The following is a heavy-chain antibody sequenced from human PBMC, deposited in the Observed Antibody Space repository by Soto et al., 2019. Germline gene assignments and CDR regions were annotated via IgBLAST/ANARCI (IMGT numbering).Heavy chain of an antibody. CDR3: ARGDGERYDGNGYLGRH. J-gene: IGHJ4*02. Sequence: EVQLVESGGGLVQPGESLTLSCAASGFTFSSYWMHWVRQAPGKGLVWVSRIKSDGSGTYYADSVKGRITISRDNAKNTLYLQMNSLRVEDTAVYFCARGDGERYDGNGYLGRHWGQGTLVTVS. CDR2: IKSDGSGT. CDR1: GFTFSSYW. V-gene: IGHV3-74*01. D-gene: IGHD3-22*01.